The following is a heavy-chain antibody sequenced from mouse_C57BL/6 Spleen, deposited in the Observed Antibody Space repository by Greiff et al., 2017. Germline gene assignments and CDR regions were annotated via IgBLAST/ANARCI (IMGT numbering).Heavy chain of an antibody. Sequence: VQLQQSGPELVKPGASVTISCKASGYTFTDYYMNWVKQSHGKSLEWIGDINPNNGGTSYNQKFKGKATLTVDKSSSTAYMELRSLTSEDSAVYYCARRAHYYGSSYGFAYWGQGTLVTVSA. CDR1: GYTFTDYY. CDR2: INPNNGGT. CDR3: ARRAHYYGSSYGFAY. J-gene: IGHJ3*01. D-gene: IGHD1-1*01. V-gene: IGHV1-26*01.